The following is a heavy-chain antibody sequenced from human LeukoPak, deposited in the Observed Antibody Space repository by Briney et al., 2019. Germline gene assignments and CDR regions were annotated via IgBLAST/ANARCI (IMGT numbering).Heavy chain of an antibody. V-gene: IGHV4-39*07. CDR2: IHYSGST. CDR3: ARGDYYAGGGRNWFDP. CDR1: GGSISSSSYY. D-gene: IGHD3-16*01. J-gene: IGHJ5*02. Sequence: SETLSLTCTVSGGSISSSSYYWGWIRQAPGKGLEWIGSIHYSGSTYYNPPLKSRVTISVDASKNQFSLGLTSVTAADTAVYYCARGDYYAGGGRNWFDPWGQGTLVTLSS.